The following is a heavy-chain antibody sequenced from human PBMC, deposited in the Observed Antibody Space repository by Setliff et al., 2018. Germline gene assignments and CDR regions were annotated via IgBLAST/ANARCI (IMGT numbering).Heavy chain of an antibody. CDR2: IYYSGSTS. V-gene: IGHV4-34*01. CDR1: GGTFSDYY. J-gene: IGHJ6*03. D-gene: IGHD3-3*01. Sequence: PSETLSLTCAAYGGTFSDYYWTWIRQHPGKGLEWIGYIYYSGSTSYYNPSLKSRVTISVDTSRKQFSLKLTSVTAADTAVYYCARMSGFLYIDVWGKGT. CDR3: ARMSGFLYIDV.